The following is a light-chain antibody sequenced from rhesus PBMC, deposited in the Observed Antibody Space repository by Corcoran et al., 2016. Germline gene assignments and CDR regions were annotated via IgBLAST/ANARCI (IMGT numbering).Light chain of an antibody. CDR3: LQDYTTPYS. J-gene: IGKJ2*01. CDR1: QGINKE. CDR2: AAS. V-gene: IGKV1-94*01. Sequence: DIQMTQSPSSLSASVGDRVTVTCRASQGINKELSWYQQKPGKVPTLLIYAASSLETGVSSRFSGSGSGTECTLTINSLQPEDVATYYCLQDYTTPYSFGQGTKVEIK.